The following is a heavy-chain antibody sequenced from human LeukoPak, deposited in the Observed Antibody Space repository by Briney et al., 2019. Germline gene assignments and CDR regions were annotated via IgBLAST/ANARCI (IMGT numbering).Heavy chain of an antibody. Sequence: GGSLRLSCAASGFTFSSYWMHWVRQDPGKGLVWVSRINSDGSSITYADSVKGRLTISRDNAKNTLYLQMNSLGVEDTAVYYCAREGRVSGYDFDSWGQGTLVTVSS. CDR1: GFTFSSYW. CDR3: AREGRVSGYDFDS. J-gene: IGHJ4*02. D-gene: IGHD5-12*01. CDR2: INSDGSSI. V-gene: IGHV3-74*03.